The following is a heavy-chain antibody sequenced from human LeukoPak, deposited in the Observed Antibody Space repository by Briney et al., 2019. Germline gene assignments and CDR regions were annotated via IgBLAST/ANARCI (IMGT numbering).Heavy chain of an antibody. J-gene: IGHJ4*02. CDR2: IIGSGDST. CDR1: GFTFSSHA. V-gene: IGHV3-23*01. D-gene: IGHD5-18*01. Sequence: PGGSLRLSCAASGFTFSSHAMNWVRQAPGKGLEWVSGIIGSGDSTYYADSVKGRFTISRDNSKNTLYLQMNSLRAEDTAVYYCARDGDTAMPFDYWGQGTLVTFSS. CDR3: ARDGDTAMPFDY.